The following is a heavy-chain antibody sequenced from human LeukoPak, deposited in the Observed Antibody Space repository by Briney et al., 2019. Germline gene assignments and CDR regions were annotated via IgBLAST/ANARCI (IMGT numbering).Heavy chain of an antibody. CDR1: GFTFSSYA. V-gene: IGHV3-64*01. J-gene: IGHJ6*03. Sequence: PGGSLRLSCAASGFTFSSYAMHWVRQAPGKGLEYVSAISSNGGSTYYANSVKGRFTISRDNSKNTLYLQMGSLRAEDMAVYYCARDVYYYYYMDVWGKGTTVTVSS. CDR3: ARDVYYYYYMDV. CDR2: ISSNGGST.